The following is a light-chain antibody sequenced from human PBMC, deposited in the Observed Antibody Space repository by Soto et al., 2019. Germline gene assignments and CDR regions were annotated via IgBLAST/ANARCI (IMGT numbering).Light chain of an antibody. Sequence: DIQMTQSPSSLSASVGDRVTIACRTSQSINNFLTWYQQKPGNAPKLLIYAASTLHREVPSRGSGSGSGTDFTPTITNVQPEDFATYFCQHIYHNPRNFGQRTTLEI. CDR3: QHIYHNPRN. V-gene: IGKV1-39*01. J-gene: IGKJ2*01. CDR2: AAS. CDR1: QSINNF.